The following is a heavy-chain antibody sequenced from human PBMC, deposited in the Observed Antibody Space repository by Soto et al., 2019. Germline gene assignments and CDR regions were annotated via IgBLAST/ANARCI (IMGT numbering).Heavy chain of an antibody. V-gene: IGHV4-59*01. J-gene: IGHJ4*02. D-gene: IGHD6-13*01. CDR2: ISHSGST. CDR1: GDSIRSYY. CDR3: TRGGSGYSSTWAAY. Sequence: QVQLQESGPGLVKPSETLSLTCSVSGDSIRSYYWSWFRQPPGKGLEWIGYISHSGSTKDNPSLKSRVTMSMDTSRNQFSLRMTSVTSADTAFYYCTRGGSGYSSTWAAYWGQGTLVNVSS.